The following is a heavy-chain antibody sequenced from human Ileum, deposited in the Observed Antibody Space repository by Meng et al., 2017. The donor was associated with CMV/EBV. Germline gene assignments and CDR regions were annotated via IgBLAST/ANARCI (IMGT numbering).Heavy chain of an antibody. D-gene: IGHD2/OR15-2a*01. J-gene: IGHJ4*02. CDR1: AFDFRPYS. V-gene: IGHV3-21*06. CDR3: VRSKALLDPADY. CDR2: ISQSRTYI. Sequence: SCRASAFDFRPYSMHWLRQAPGKGLDWVSSISQSRTYIYYGDSVKGRFTISRDNADNSVFLQMNSLRAEDTGVYYCVRSKALLDPADYWGQGTLVTVSS.